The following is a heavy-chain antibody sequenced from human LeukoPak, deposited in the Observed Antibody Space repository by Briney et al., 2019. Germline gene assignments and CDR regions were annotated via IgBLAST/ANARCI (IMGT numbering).Heavy chain of an antibody. V-gene: IGHV4-34*01. CDR3: ARGGGQKVADYDFWSGYPPTRGIWFDP. CDR2: INHSGST. J-gene: IGHJ5*02. Sequence: SETLSLTCAVYGGSFSGYYWSWIRQPPGKGLEWIGEINHSGSTNYNPSLKSRVTISVDTSKNQLSLKLSSVTAADTAVYYCARGGGQKVADYDFWSGYPPTRGIWFDPWGQGTLVTVSS. D-gene: IGHD3-3*01. CDR1: GGSFSGYY.